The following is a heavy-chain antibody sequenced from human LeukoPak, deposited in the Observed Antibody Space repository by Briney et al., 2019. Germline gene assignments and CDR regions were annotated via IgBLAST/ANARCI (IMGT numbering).Heavy chain of an antibody. V-gene: IGHV3-21*01. D-gene: IGHD4-17*01. J-gene: IGHJ4*02. CDR1: GFTFSSYA. Sequence: PGGSLRLSCAASGFTFSSYAMSWVRQAPGKGLEWVSSIGSSGSYIYYADSVKGRFTISRDNAKNSLYLQMNSLRAEDTAVYYCARDIGDAAFHWGQGTLVTVSS. CDR3: ARDIGDAAFH. CDR2: IGSSGSYI.